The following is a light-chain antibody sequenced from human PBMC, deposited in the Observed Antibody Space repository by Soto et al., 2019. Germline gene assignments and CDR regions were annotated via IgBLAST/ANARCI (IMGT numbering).Light chain of an antibody. J-gene: IGKJ2*02. CDR2: AAS. V-gene: IGKV1-39*01. CDR1: QSISSY. CDR3: QHSYSTPRT. Sequence: IQMTQSPSSLSASVGDRVTITCRASQSISSYLNWYQQKPGKAPKLLIYAASSVQSGVPSRFSGSGSRTVFTLTISRLQPEDFATYYGQHSYSTPRTCGQGTKLEIK.